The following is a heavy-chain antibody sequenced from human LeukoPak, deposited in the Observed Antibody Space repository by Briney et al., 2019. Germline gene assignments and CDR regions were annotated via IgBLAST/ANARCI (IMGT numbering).Heavy chain of an antibody. V-gene: IGHV1-2*02. Sequence: ASVKVSCKASGYTFSDYYMHCVRQAPGQGLEWMGWINPNSGGTNYAQKFQGRVTMTRDTSISTAYMELSRLRSDDTAVYYCARGENFYDSSAYYHGDACDIWGQGTMVTVS. CDR2: INPNSGGT. CDR3: ARGENFYDSSAYYHGDACDI. J-gene: IGHJ3*02. D-gene: IGHD3-22*01. CDR1: GYTFSDYY.